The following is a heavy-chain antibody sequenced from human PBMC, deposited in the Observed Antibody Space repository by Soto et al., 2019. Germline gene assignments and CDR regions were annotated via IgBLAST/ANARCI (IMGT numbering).Heavy chain of an antibody. CDR1: GGTFSSYT. V-gene: IGHV1-69*04. CDR3: ARDPLAYCGGDCGGAFDI. J-gene: IGHJ3*02. D-gene: IGHD2-21*01. Sequence: SVKVSCKASGGTFSSYTISWVRQAPGQGLEWMGRIIPILGIANYAQKFQGRVTITADKSTSTAYMELSSLRSEDTAVYYCARDPLAYCGGDCGGAFDIWGQGTMVTVSS. CDR2: IIPILGIA.